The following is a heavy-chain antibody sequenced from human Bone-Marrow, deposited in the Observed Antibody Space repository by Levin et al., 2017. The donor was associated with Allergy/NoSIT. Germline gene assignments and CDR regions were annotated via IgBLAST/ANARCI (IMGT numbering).Heavy chain of an antibody. Sequence: NPSETLSLTCTVSSGSIINYVLGWIRQPPGKGLEWIGFIYHSGSANYSPSLRSRVTMSVDTSKNQLSLKLRSVTAADTAVYYCASRPYHGNSWTDAFDIWGQGTMVTVSS. V-gene: IGHV4-59*08. CDR3: ASRPYHGNSWTDAFDI. CDR2: IYHSGSA. CDR1: SGSIINYV. J-gene: IGHJ3*02. D-gene: IGHD5-24*01.